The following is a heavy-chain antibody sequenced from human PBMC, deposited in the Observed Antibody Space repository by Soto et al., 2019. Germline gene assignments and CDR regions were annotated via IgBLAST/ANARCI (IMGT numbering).Heavy chain of an antibody. CDR3: ARQWGNYYDSSGLDY. J-gene: IGHJ4*02. V-gene: IGHV4-59*08. D-gene: IGHD3-22*01. CDR2: IYYSGST. CDR1: CGPISSFY. Sequence: PSETLSLTCTVFCGPISSFYCSWIRQPPGKGLEWIGYIYYSGSTNYNPSLKSRVTISVDTSKNQFSLKLSSVTAADTAVYYCARQWGNYYDSSGLDYWGQGTLVTVSS.